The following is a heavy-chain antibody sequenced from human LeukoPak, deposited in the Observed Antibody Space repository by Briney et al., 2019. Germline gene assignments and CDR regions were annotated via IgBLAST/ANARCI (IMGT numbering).Heavy chain of an antibody. CDR1: GGSFSGYY. V-gene: IGHV4-34*01. Sequence: SETLSLTCAVYGGSFSGYYWSWIRQPPGKGLEWIGEINHSGSTNYNPSLKSRVTISVGTSKNQFSLKLSSVTAADTAVYYCARGIAAAGWLPYYYYGMDVWGQGTTVTVSS. D-gene: IGHD6-13*01. CDR2: INHSGST. CDR3: ARGIAAAGWLPYYYYGMDV. J-gene: IGHJ6*02.